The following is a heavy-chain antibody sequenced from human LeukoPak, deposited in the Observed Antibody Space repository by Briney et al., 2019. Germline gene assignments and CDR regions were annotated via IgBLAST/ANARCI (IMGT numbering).Heavy chain of an antibody. J-gene: IGHJ4*02. Sequence: GASVKVSCKASGYTFTGYYMHWVRQAPGQGLEWMGWINPKSGGTNYAQKFQGRVTMTRDTSISTAYMELSRLRSDDTAVYYCARELYCSGGSCYSGLFDYWGQGTLVTVSS. V-gene: IGHV1-2*02. CDR1: GYTFTGYY. CDR3: ARELYCSGGSCYSGLFDY. D-gene: IGHD2-15*01. CDR2: INPKSGGT.